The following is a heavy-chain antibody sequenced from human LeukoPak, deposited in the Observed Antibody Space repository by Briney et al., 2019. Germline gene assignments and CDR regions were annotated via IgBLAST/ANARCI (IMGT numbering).Heavy chain of an antibody. V-gene: IGHV3-7*01. CDR2: IKQNGGEK. J-gene: IGHJ4*02. D-gene: IGHD4-23*01. Sequence: GGSLRLSCAASGFIFTCCWMSSVRHPPGKWLEWVASIKQNGGEKFYADSVKGRFTISRDNAKNSLYLQLNSLRAEDTAVYYCARVPGVTRYFDSWGQGILVTVSS. CDR1: GFIFTCCW. CDR3: ARVPGVTRYFDS.